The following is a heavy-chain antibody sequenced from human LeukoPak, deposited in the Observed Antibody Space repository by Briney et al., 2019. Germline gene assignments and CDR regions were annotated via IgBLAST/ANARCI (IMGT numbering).Heavy chain of an antibody. Sequence: GGSLRLSCAASGFTFSSYAMSWVRQAPGKGLEWVSAISGSGGSTYYADSVKGRFTIPRDNSKNTLYLQMNSLRAEDTAVYYCAKLGYCSSTSCSAGAFDIWGQGTMVTVSS. CDR1: GFTFSSYA. J-gene: IGHJ3*02. CDR3: AKLGYCSSTSCSAGAFDI. V-gene: IGHV3-23*01. CDR2: ISGSGGST. D-gene: IGHD2-2*01.